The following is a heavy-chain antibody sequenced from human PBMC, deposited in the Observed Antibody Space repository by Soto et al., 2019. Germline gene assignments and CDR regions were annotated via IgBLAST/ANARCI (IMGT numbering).Heavy chain of an antibody. V-gene: IGHV3-23*01. CDR1: GFTFSSYA. Sequence: EVQLLESGGGLVQPGGSLRLSCAASGFTFSSYAMSWVRQAPGKGLEWVSGVSGRGGSAYYADSVKGRFTISRDNSKNTLYLQMNSLRAEDMAAYYCAKNVDGYNYWGFDYWGQGTLVTVSS. CDR2: VSGRGGSA. J-gene: IGHJ4*02. D-gene: IGHD5-12*01. CDR3: AKNVDGYNYWGFDY.